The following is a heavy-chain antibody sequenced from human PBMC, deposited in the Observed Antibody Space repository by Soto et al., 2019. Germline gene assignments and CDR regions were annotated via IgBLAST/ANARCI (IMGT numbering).Heavy chain of an antibody. Sequence: VQLLQSGGGLVQPGGSLRLSCAASGFTFSSHAMSWVRQAPGKGLEWVSGISGSGGSSYHADFVRGRFTISRDNPKSTLFLQMNSLRAEDTALYYCAKGNGDYDYPDYWGQGTLVTVSS. D-gene: IGHD4-17*01. CDR1: GFTFSSHA. J-gene: IGHJ4*02. CDR2: ISGSGGSS. CDR3: AKGNGDYDYPDY. V-gene: IGHV3-23*01.